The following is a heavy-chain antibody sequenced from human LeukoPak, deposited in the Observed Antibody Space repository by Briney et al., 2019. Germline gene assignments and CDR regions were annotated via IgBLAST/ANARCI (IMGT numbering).Heavy chain of an antibody. CDR1: GGTFSSYA. V-gene: IGHV1-69*05. CDR2: IIPIFGTA. J-gene: IGHJ3*02. Sequence: SVKVSCKASGGTFSSYAISWVRQAPGQGLEWMGRIIPIFGTANYAQKFQGRVTITTDESTSTAYMELSSLRSEDTAVYYCARSRKSWGFDHDAFDIWGQGTMVTVSS. D-gene: IGHD7-27*01. CDR3: ARSRKSWGFDHDAFDI.